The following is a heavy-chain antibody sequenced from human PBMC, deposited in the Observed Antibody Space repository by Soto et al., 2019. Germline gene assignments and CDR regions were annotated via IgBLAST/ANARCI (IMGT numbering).Heavy chain of an antibody. V-gene: IGHV3-48*03. D-gene: IGHD3-22*01. J-gene: IGHJ3*01. Sequence: PGGSLRLSCVASGFTFSSYEMNLVRQAPGKGLECVSYIDRSGRNKYYADSVKGRFTISRDSAKNSLYLQMNGLGVEDTAVYYCARGDSRSYYYVYAFDVWGQGTVVTVSS. CDR1: GFTFSSYE. CDR3: ARGDSRSYYYVYAFDV. CDR2: IDRSGRNK.